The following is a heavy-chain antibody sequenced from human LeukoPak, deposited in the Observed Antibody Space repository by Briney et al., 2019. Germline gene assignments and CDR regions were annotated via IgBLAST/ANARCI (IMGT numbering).Heavy chain of an antibody. CDR1: GFTFSSYW. J-gene: IGHJ6*02. CDR2: IKQDGSEK. Sequence: GGSLRLSCAASGFTFSSYWMSWVRQAPGKGLEWVANIKQDGSEKYYVDSVKGRFTISRDNAKNSLYLQMNSLRAEDTAVYYCASDGYSYGDYYYYYGMDVWGQGTTVTVSS. CDR3: ASDGYSYGDYYYYYGMDV. V-gene: IGHV3-7*01. D-gene: IGHD5-18*01.